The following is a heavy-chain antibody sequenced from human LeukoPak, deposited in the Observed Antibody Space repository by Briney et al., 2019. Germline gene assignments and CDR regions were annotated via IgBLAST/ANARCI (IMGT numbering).Heavy chain of an antibody. CDR3: ARSSDYDDAFDI. J-gene: IGHJ3*02. CDR2: IYYSGST. D-gene: IGHD4-17*01. CDR1: GGSISSSSYY. V-gene: IGHV4-39*07. Sequence: SETLSLTCTVSGGSISSSSYYWGWIRQPPGKGLEWIGSIYYSGSTYYNPSLKSRVTISVDTSKNQFSLKLSSVTAADTAVYYCARSSDYDDAFDIWGQGTMVTVSS.